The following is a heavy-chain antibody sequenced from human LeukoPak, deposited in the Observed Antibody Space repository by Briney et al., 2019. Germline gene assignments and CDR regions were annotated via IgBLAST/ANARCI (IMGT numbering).Heavy chain of an antibody. Sequence: GASVKVSCKASGYTFSNYGVNWVRQAPGQGLEWMGWINPYNINTLYSARFQGRVIMTRDTSTSTVYMELRSLRSDDTAVYYCARDPIAYSIAADIYYFDYWGQGTLVTVSS. D-gene: IGHD6-13*01. CDR2: INPYNINT. J-gene: IGHJ4*02. CDR1: GYTFSNYG. V-gene: IGHV1-18*01. CDR3: ARDPIAYSIAADIYYFDY.